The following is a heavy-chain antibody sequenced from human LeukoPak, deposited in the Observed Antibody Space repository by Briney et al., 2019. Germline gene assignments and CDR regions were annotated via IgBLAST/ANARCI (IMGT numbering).Heavy chain of an antibody. D-gene: IGHD4-17*01. CDR2: LWFDGSHE. Sequence: PGGPLRLSCEASGFIFSHYGMHWVRQAPGKGLEWVAALWFDGSHEYYADSVKGRFTISRDNFKNTLFMEMNALTAGDTAIYYCAKDASDFGDSYFDHWGQGTPVTGSS. CDR3: AKDASDFGDSYFDH. CDR1: GFIFSHYG. V-gene: IGHV3-33*06. J-gene: IGHJ4*02.